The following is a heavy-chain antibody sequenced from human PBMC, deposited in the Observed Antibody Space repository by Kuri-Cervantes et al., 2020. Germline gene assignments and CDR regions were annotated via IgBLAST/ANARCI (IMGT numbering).Heavy chain of an antibody. V-gene: IGHV3-30-3*01. CDR1: GFTFSSYA. CDR2: ISYDGSNK. CDR3: ARAHWGGDCIDY. D-gene: IGHD2-21*02. Sequence: GESLKISCAASGFTFSSYAMHWVRQAPGKGLEWVAVISYDGSNKYHADSVKGRFTISRDNSKNTLYLQMNSLRAEDTAVYYCARAHWGGDCIDYWGQGTLVTVSS. J-gene: IGHJ4*02.